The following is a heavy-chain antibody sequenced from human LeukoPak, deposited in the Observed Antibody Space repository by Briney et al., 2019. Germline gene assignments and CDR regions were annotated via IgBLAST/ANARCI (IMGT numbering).Heavy chain of an antibody. D-gene: IGHD3-16*01. CDR3: ARGLGELDY. J-gene: IGHJ4*02. CDR1: EFSVGSNY. CDR2: IYSGGST. V-gene: IGHV3-66*01. Sequence: GGSLRLSCVASEFSVGSNYMTWVRQAPGKGLEWVSLIYSGGSTYYADSVKGRFTISRDNSKNTLYLQMNSLRAEDTAVYYCARGLGELDYWGQGTLVTVSS.